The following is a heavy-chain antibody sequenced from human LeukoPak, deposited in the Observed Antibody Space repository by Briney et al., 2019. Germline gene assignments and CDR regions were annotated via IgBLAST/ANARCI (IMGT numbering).Heavy chain of an antibody. CDR2: IYYSGST. CDR1: GGSISSYY. J-gene: IGHJ6*02. Sequence: SETLSLTCTVSGGSISSYYWSWIRQPPGKGLEWIGYIYYSGSTNYNPSLKSRVTISVDTSKNQFSLKLSSVTAADTAVYYCARFHYYYYYGMDVWGQGTTVTVSS. V-gene: IGHV4-59*01. CDR3: ARFHYYYYYGMDV.